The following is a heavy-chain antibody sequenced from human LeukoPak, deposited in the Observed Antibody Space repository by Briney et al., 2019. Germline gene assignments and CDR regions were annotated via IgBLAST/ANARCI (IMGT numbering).Heavy chain of an antibody. CDR2: ISYDGSNK. CDR3: AGDDYLDY. J-gene: IGHJ4*02. CDR1: GFTFSSYA. V-gene: IGHV3-30-3*01. Sequence: GGSLRLSCAASGFTFSSYAMHWVRQAPGKGLEWVAVISYDGSNKYYADSVRGRFTISRDNSKNTLYLQMNSLRAEDTAVYYCAGDDYLDYWGQGTLVTVSS.